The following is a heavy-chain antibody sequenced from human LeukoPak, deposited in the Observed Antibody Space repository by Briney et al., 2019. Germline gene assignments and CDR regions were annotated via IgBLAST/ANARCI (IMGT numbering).Heavy chain of an antibody. CDR2: ISDTGST. Sequence: SETLSLTCTVSGDAVSNHYWNWVRQPPGKALEWIGYISDTGSTKYNPSLKSRVTISVDRSKNQFTLRVDSVTAADTAVYYCVTGVGWLPDHWGQGTLVTVSS. J-gene: IGHJ5*02. D-gene: IGHD6-19*01. V-gene: IGHV4-59*02. CDR3: VTGVGWLPDH. CDR1: GDAVSNHY.